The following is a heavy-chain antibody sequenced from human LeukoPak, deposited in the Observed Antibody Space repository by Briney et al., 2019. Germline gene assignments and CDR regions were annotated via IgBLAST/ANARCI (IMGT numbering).Heavy chain of an antibody. D-gene: IGHD5-18*01. CDR3: ARARESTAKGAFDI. V-gene: IGHV1-46*01. Sequence: ASVTVSFTASGYTFTIYYMHWVRQAPGQGLEWMGIINPSGGSTSYAQKFQGRVTMTRDTSTSTVYMELSSLRSEDTAVYYCARARESTAKGAFDIWGQGTMVTVSS. J-gene: IGHJ3*02. CDR1: GYTFTIYY. CDR2: INPSGGST.